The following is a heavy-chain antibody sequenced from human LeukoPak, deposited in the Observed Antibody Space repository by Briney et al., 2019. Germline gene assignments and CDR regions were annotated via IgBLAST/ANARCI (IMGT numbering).Heavy chain of an antibody. CDR3: ASRPAGSTWYGVFDY. CDR1: GGPIDRHY. D-gene: IGHD6-13*01. V-gene: IGHV4-59*11. CDR2: AFYPGST. J-gene: IGHJ4*02. Sequence: SETLSLTCTVSGGPIDRHYWRWIRQPPGKGLEWIGYAFYPGSTNYNPSLKSRVTMSLDTSRDQFSLRLTSVTAADTAIYYCASRPAGSTWYGVFDYWSQGTLVTVSS.